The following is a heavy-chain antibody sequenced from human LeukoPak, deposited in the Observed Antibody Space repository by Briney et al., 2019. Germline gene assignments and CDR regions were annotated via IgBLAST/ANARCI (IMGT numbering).Heavy chain of an antibody. CDR2: ISGSGGST. D-gene: IGHD3-22*01. Sequence: GASLRLSCAASGFTFSSYAMSWVRQAPGKGLERVSAISGSGGSTYYADSVKGRFTISRDNSKNTLYLQMNSLRAEDTAVYYCAKDAFDYYDSSGPESWGQGTLVTVSS. V-gene: IGHV3-23*01. CDR3: AKDAFDYYDSSGPES. CDR1: GFTFSSYA. J-gene: IGHJ5*02.